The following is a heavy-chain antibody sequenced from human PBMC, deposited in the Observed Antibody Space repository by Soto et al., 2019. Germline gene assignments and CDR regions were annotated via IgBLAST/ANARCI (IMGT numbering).Heavy chain of an antibody. Sequence: QVQLVQSGAEVKKPGASVKVSCKASGYTFTSYGISWVRQAPGQGLEWMGWIRAYNGNTNYAQKLQGRVTMTTDTSTSTASMVLRSLRSDDTAVYYCARAITMVRGEEITTQSWFDPLGQGTLVTVSS. D-gene: IGHD3-10*01. CDR3: ARAITMVRGEEITTQSWFDP. CDR2: IRAYNGNT. CDR1: GYTFTSYG. J-gene: IGHJ5*02. V-gene: IGHV1-18*01.